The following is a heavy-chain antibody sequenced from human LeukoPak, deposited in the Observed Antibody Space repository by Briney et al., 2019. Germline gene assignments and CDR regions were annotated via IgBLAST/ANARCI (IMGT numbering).Heavy chain of an antibody. Sequence: ASVKVSCKASGYTFTSYDINWVRQATGQGLEWMGWMNPNSGNTGYAQKFQGRVTMTRNTSISTAYMELSSLRSEDTAVYYCARGSYYDILIGVFRLRNRFDPWGQGTLVTVSS. CDR2: MNPNSGNT. V-gene: IGHV1-8*01. CDR1: GYTFTSYD. CDR3: ARGSYYDILIGVFRLRNRFDP. D-gene: IGHD3-9*01. J-gene: IGHJ5*02.